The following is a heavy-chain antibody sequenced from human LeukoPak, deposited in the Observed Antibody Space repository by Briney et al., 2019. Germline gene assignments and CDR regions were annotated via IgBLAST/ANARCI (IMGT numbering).Heavy chain of an antibody. Sequence: GESLKISCKGSGYSFSMFWIGWVRQMPGKGLEWMGINYPGDSDTRYSPSFQGQVTISADKSISTAYLQWGSLKASDTAIYFCARWPNTGTYFDFWGQGTLVTVSS. CDR3: ARWPNTGTYFDF. D-gene: IGHD1-14*01. CDR1: GYSFSMFW. CDR2: NYPGDSDT. J-gene: IGHJ4*02. V-gene: IGHV5-51*01.